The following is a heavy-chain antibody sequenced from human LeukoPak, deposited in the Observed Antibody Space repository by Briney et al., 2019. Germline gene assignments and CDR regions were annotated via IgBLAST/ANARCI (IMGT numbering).Heavy chain of an antibody. D-gene: IGHD6-13*01. CDR2: ISSSSSYI. J-gene: IGHJ2*01. CDR1: GFTFSSYS. Sequence: PGGSLRLSCAASGFTFSSYSMNWVRQAPGKGLEWVSSISSSSSYIYYADSVKGRFTISRDNAKNSLYLQMNSLRAEGTAVFYCAREAAAASYWYFDLWGRGTLVTVSS. V-gene: IGHV3-21*01. CDR3: AREAAAASYWYFDL.